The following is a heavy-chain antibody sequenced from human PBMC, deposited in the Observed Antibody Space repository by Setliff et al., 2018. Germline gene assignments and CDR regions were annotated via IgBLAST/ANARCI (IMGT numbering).Heavy chain of an antibody. CDR1: GFGFRSFG. J-gene: IGHJ4*02. CDR2: ISFDGSDQ. D-gene: IGHD6-13*01. V-gene: IGHV3-30*03. Sequence: GGSLRLSCVASGFGFRSFGMYWVRQAPGKGLEWVAAISFDGSDQYYADSVKGRFTISRDDARNSVFLHMNSLTVEDTGVYYCARGPLAPFEHWGQGSLVTVSS. CDR3: ARGPLAPFEH.